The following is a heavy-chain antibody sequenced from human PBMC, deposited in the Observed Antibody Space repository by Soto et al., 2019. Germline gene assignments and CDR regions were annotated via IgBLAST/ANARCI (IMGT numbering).Heavy chain of an antibody. CDR3: AKTGRAFDI. D-gene: IGHD2-15*01. J-gene: IGHJ3*02. V-gene: IGHV3-23*01. CDR1: GFTFNNHF. CDR2: IGGDGAVI. Sequence: GGSLRLSCAASGFTFNNHFMSWVRQAPGKGLEWISAIGGDGAVINYAGSVKGRFTISRDNSRNTLYLQMNSLRAEDTAVYYCAKTGRAFDIWGQGTMVTVSS.